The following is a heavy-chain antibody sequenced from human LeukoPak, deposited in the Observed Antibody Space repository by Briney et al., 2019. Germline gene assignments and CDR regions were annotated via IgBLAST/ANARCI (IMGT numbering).Heavy chain of an antibody. J-gene: IGHJ4*02. CDR1: GGTFSSYA. Sequence: SVKASCKASGGTFSSYAISWVRQAPGQGLEWMGGIIPIFGTANYAQKFQGRVTITADESTSTAYMELSSLRSEDTAVYYCARERTYYDFWSGYPNPTYYFDYWGQGTLVTVSS. D-gene: IGHD3-3*01. CDR2: IIPIFGTA. V-gene: IGHV1-69*13. CDR3: ARERTYYDFWSGYPNPTYYFDY.